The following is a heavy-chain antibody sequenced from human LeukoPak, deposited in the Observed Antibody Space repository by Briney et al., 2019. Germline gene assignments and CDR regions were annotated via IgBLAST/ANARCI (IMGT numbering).Heavy chain of an antibody. J-gene: IGHJ3*02. CDR1: GYTSTKYW. D-gene: IGHD3-10*01. V-gene: IGHV5-51*01. CDR2: IYPGDSDT. CDR3: ARRYYYGSGSYYKDAFDI. Sequence: GASLHISCKGYGYTSTKYWIGWVRQMPGKGLEWMGIIYPGDSDTRYSPSFQGQVTLSADKSISTASLQWSSLKASDTAMYYCARRYYYGSGSYYKDAFDIWGQGTVVTVSS.